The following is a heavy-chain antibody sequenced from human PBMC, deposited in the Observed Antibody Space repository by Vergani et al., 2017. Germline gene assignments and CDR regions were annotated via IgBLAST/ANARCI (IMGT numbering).Heavy chain of an antibody. CDR1: GFTFSSYA. CDR2: ISGSGGST. D-gene: IGHD6-13*01. Sequence: EVQLLESGGGLVQPGGSLRLSCAASGFTFSSYAMSWVRQAPGKGLEWVSAISGSGGSTYYADSVKGRFTISRDNSKNTLYLQMNSLRAEDTAVYYCAKDLLGSSWYIDHDAFDIWGQGTMVTVSS. CDR3: AKDLLGSSWYIDHDAFDI. V-gene: IGHV3-23*01. J-gene: IGHJ3*02.